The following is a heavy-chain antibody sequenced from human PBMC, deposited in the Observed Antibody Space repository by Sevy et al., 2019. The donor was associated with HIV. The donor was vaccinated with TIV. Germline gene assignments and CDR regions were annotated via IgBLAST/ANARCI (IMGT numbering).Heavy chain of an antibody. Sequence: VSVKVSCKASGYTFTSYGISWVRQAPGQGLEWMGWISAYNGNTNYAQKLQGRVTMTTDTSTSTAYMELRSLRSDDTAVYYCASSSSRGYYFGGFFDYWGQGTLVTVSS. J-gene: IGHJ4*02. V-gene: IGHV1-18*01. CDR3: ASSSSRGYYFGGFFDY. CDR1: GYTFTSYG. D-gene: IGHD3-22*01. CDR2: ISAYNGNT.